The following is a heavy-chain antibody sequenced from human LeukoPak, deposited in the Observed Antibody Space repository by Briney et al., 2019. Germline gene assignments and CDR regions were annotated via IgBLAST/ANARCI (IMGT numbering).Heavy chain of an antibody. V-gene: IGHV1-69*01. J-gene: IGHJ4*02. CDR1: GGSFSNYA. Sequence: SVKVSCKASGGSFSNYAISWVRQAPGQGLEWMGGIIPIFGTANYAQKFQGRVTITADESTSTAYMELSSLRSEDTAVYYCARTMVRGVIITANIFDYWGQGTLVTVSS. CDR2: IIPIFGTA. CDR3: ARTMVRGVIITANIFDY. D-gene: IGHD3-10*01.